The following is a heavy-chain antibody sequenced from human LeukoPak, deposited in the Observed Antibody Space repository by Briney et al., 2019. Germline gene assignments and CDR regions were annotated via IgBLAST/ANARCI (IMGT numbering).Heavy chain of an antibody. CDR3: AREDIVVVPAAIRYYYYGMDV. CDR1: GFTFSSYS. D-gene: IGHD2-2*02. J-gene: IGHJ6*02. CDR2: ISSSGSTI. Sequence: GSLRLSCAASGFTFSSYSMTWVRQAPGKGLEWVSYISSSGSTIYYADSVKGRFTISRGNAKNSLYLQMNSLRAEDTAVYYCAREDIVVVPAAIRYYYYGMDVWGQGTTVTVSS. V-gene: IGHV3-48*04.